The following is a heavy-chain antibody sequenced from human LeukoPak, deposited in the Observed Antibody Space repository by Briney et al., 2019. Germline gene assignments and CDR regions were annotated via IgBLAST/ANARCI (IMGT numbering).Heavy chain of an antibody. CDR2: INHSGST. V-gene: IGHV4-34*01. Sequence: SETLSLTCAVYGGSFSGYYWSWIREPPGKGLEWIGEINHSGSTNYNPSLKSRVTISVDTSKNQFSLKLSSVTAADTAVYYCARGLRLVRGAHNGMDVWGKGTTVTVSS. D-gene: IGHD3-10*01. CDR1: GGSFSGYY. J-gene: IGHJ6*04. CDR3: ARGLRLVRGAHNGMDV.